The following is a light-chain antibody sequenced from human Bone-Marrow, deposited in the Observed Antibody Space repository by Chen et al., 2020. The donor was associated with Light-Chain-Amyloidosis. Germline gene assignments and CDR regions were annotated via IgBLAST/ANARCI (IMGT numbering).Light chain of an antibody. J-gene: IGLJ2*01. CDR2: EVS. V-gene: IGLV2-23*02. CDR1: SSDVGSYSL. CDR3: SSYVDRDTLF. Sequence: QSALTQPASVSGSPGQSITISCTGTSSDVGSYSLVSWYQQHPGKVPKFMIYEVSKRPSGVSDRFYGSKSENTAFLTISRLQAEEEADYYCSSYVDRDTLFFAGGTKLTVL.